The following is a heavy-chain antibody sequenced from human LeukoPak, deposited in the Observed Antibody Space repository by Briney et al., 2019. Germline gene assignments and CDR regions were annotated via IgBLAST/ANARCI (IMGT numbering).Heavy chain of an antibody. CDR2: ITSYSTYI. V-gene: IGHV3-21*01. CDR1: GFTFNNYS. J-gene: IGHJ4*02. D-gene: IGHD3-16*01. Sequence: GGSLRLSCAASGFTFNNYSIHWVRQAPGKGLEWVSSITSYSTYISYGDSVKGRFTISRDNSKNSLYLHMNSLKFEDTAVYYCVGDPWGFDLWGQGTLVTVSS. CDR3: VGDPWGFDL.